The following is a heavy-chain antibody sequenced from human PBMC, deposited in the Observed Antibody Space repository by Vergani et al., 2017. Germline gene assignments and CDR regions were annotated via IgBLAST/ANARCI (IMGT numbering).Heavy chain of an antibody. CDR3: AKDGSAVAGSQGFDP. D-gene: IGHD6-19*01. V-gene: IGHV3-23*01. Sequence: EVQLLESGGGLVQPGGSLRVSCAASGFTFSTYLMTWVRQAPGKGLEWVSSITDSGDATYYADSVKGRFTISRDNSKNTLYLQMNSLRAEDTAVYYCAKDGSAVAGSQGFDPWGQGTLVTVSS. J-gene: IGHJ5*02. CDR1: GFTFSTYL. CDR2: ITDSGDAT.